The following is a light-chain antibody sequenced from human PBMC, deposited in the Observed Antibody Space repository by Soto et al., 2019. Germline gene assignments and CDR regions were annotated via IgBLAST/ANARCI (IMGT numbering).Light chain of an antibody. CDR3: QQYNSYWT. Sequence: DIPMTQSPSTLSASIGDRVTITCRASQSISSWLAWYQQKPGKAPKLLIYKASSLESGVPSRFSGRGSGTEFTLTISSPQPDDFATYYCQQYNSYWTFGQGTKVEIK. J-gene: IGKJ1*01. V-gene: IGKV1-5*03. CDR1: QSISSW. CDR2: KAS.